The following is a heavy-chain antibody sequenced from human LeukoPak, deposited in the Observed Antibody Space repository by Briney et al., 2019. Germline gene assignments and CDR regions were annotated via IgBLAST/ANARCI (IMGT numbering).Heavy chain of an antibody. CDR2: IYYSGST. V-gene: IGHV4-39*01. CDR3: ARGSGWYGVDYYYYMDV. D-gene: IGHD6-19*01. J-gene: IGHJ6*03. CDR1: GGSISGSTYY. Sequence: SETLSLTCTVSGGSISGSTYYWGWIRQPPGKGLEWIGSIYYSGSTYYNPSLKSRVTISVDTSKNQFSLKLSSVTAADTAVYYCARGSGWYGVDYYYYMDVWGKGTTVTISS.